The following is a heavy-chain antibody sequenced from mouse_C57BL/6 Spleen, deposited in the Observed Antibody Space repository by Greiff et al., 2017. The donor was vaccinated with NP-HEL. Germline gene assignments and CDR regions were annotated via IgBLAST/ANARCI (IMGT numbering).Heavy chain of an antibody. V-gene: IGHV5-4*01. D-gene: IGHD4-1*01. CDR2: INDGGRDT. CDR3: ARDLLGSY. J-gene: IGHJ3*01. Sequence: DVKLVESGGGLVKPGGSLKLSCAVSGFTFSSYAMSWVRQTPEKRLEWVATINDGGRDTYYPDNLKGRFTISRDNVKNNLYLQMSHLKSEDTAMYYCARDLLGSYWGQGTLVTVSA. CDR1: GFTFSSYA.